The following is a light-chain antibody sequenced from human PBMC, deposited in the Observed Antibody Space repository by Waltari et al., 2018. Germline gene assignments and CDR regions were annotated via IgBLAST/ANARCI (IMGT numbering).Light chain of an antibody. CDR2: GAS. CDR3: QQYGSSP. CDR1: QSVSSSY. Sequence: EIVSMQSPVTMSLSPGDRATLSCRASQSVSSSYLAWYQQKPGQAPRLLIYGASSRATGIPDRFSGSGSGTDFTLTISRLEPEDFAVYYCQQYGSSPFGGGTKVEIK. J-gene: IGKJ4*01. V-gene: IGKV3-20*01.